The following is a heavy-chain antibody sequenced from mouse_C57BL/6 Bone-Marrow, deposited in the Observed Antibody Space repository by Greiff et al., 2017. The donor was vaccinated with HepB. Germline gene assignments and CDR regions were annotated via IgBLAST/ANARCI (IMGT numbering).Heavy chain of an antibody. CDR3: ARGNYETWFAY. Sequence: QVQLKESGPGLVQPSQSLSITCTVSGFSLTSYGVHWVRQPPGKGLEWLGVIWSGGSTDYNAAFISRLSISKDNSKSQVFFKMNSLQADDTAIYYCARGNYETWFAYWGQGTLVTVSA. J-gene: IGHJ3*01. V-gene: IGHV2-4*01. CDR2: IWSGGST. D-gene: IGHD2-1*01. CDR1: GFSLTSYG.